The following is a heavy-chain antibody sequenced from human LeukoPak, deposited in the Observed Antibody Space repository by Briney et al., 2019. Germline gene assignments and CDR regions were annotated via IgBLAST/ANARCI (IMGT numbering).Heavy chain of an antibody. V-gene: IGHV1-69*13. Sequence: GASVKVSCKASGGTFTSYAISWVRQGPGQGLEWMGGIIPIFGTANYAQKFQGRVTITADESTSTAYMELSSLRSEDTAVYYCARGANYDILTGYYPLHYYYYGMDVWGKGTTVTVSS. CDR2: IIPIFGTA. J-gene: IGHJ6*04. CDR1: GGTFTSYA. CDR3: ARGANYDILTGYYPLHYYYYGMDV. D-gene: IGHD3-9*01.